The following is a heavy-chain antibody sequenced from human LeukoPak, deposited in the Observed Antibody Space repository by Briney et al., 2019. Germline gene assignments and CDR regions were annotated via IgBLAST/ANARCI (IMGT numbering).Heavy chain of an antibody. V-gene: IGHV4-59*08. CDR3: ARHIGGGIEDMDV. J-gene: IGHJ6*03. Sequence: SETLSLTCTVSGGSIGTYYRSWVRQSPGTGLEWIGYIYVTGTRYNPYLQSRVTISVDRSRNQFFLKMTSVTAADTAVYYCARHIGGGIEDMDVWGRGTKVTVSS. CDR2: IYVTGT. D-gene: IGHD3-16*02. CDR1: GGSIGTYY.